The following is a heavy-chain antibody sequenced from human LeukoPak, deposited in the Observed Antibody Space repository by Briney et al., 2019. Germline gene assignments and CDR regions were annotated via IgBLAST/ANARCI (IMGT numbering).Heavy chain of an antibody. V-gene: IGHV4-59*08. CDR3: ARHIGGGIEDMDV. J-gene: IGHJ6*03. Sequence: SETLSLTCTVSGGSIGTYYRSWVRQSPGTGLEWIGYIYVTGTRYNPYLQSRVTISVDRSRNQFFLKMTSVTAADTAVYYCARHIGGGIEDMDVWGRGTKVTVSS. CDR2: IYVTGT. D-gene: IGHD3-16*02. CDR1: GGSIGTYY.